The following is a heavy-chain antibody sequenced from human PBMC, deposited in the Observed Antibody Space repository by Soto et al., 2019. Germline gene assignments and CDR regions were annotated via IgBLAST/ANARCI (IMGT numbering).Heavy chain of an antibody. V-gene: IGHV1-69*13. CDR3: ARDPRYNWNYGPNWFDP. CDR2: IIPIFGTA. D-gene: IGHD1-7*01. J-gene: IGHJ5*02. Sequence: SVKVSCKASGGTFSSYAISWVRQAPGQGLEWMGGIIPIFGTANYAQKFQGRVTITADESTSTAYMELSSLRSEGTAVYYCARDPRYNWNYGPNWFDPWGQGTLVTVSS. CDR1: GGTFSSYA.